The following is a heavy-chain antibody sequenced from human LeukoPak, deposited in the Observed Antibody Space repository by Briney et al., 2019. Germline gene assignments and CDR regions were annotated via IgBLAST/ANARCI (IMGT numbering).Heavy chain of an antibody. J-gene: IGHJ4*02. CDR2: ISYDGSNK. CDR1: GSTFSSYG. V-gene: IGHV3-30*18. Sequence: GGSLRLSCAASGSTFSSYGMSWVRQAPGKGLEWVAVISYDGSNKYYADSVKGRFTISRDNSKNTLYLQMNSLRAEDTAVYYCAKAIFMWELPRSSFDYWGQGTLVTVSS. CDR3: AKAIFMWELPRSSFDY. D-gene: IGHD1-26*01.